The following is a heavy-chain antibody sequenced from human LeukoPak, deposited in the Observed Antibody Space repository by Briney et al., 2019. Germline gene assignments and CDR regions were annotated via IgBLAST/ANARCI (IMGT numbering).Heavy chain of an antibody. J-gene: IGHJ4*02. CDR2: ISGSGGST. CDR3: AKARDSSGYYFGY. Sequence: GGSPRLSCAASGFTFSSYAMSWVRQAPGKGLEWVSAISGSGGSTYYADSVKGRFTISRDNSKNTLYLQMNSLRAEDTAVYYCAKARDSSGYYFGYWGQGTLVTVSS. V-gene: IGHV3-23*01. CDR1: GFTFSSYA. D-gene: IGHD3-22*01.